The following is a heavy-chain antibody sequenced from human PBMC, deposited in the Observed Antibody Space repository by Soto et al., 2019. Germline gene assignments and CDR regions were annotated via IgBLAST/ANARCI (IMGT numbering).Heavy chain of an antibody. CDR3: ARFWRGPAAIYYYYGMDV. D-gene: IGHD2-2*01. CDR1: GGSISSGGYY. V-gene: IGHV4-31*03. Sequence: SETLCLTCTVSGGSISSGGYYWSWIRQHPGKGLEWIGYIYYSGSTYYNPSLKSRVTISVDTSKNQFSLKLSSVTAADTAVYYCARFWRGPAAIYYYYGMDVWGQGTTVTVSS. J-gene: IGHJ6*02. CDR2: IYYSGST.